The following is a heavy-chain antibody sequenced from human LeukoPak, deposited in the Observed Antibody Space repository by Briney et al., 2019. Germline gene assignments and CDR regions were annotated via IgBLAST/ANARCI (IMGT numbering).Heavy chain of an antibody. Sequence: IPSETLSLTCAVYGGSFSGNYWSWIRQPPGKGLEWIGEINHSGSTNYNPSLKSRGTISVDTSKNQFSLKLSSVTAADTAVYYCAICERWLQPGGYYFDYWGQGTLVTVSS. V-gene: IGHV4-34*01. D-gene: IGHD5-24*01. CDR2: INHSGST. J-gene: IGHJ4*02. CDR1: GGSFSGNY. CDR3: AICERWLQPGGYYFDY.